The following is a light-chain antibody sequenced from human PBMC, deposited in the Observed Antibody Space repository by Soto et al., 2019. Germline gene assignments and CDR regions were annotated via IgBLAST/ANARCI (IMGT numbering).Light chain of an antibody. Sequence: QSALTQPPSASGSPGQSVTLSCTGTSSDVGDYNYVSWYQQHPGKAPKLMIYGVNKRPSGVPDRFSGSKSGNTASLTVSGLQAEDEADYYCSSYAGSNILVFGGGTKLTV. J-gene: IGLJ2*01. CDR3: SSYAGSNILV. CDR2: GVN. CDR1: SSDVGDYNY. V-gene: IGLV2-8*01.